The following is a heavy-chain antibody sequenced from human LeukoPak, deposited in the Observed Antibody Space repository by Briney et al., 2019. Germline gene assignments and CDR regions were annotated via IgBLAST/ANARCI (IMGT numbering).Heavy chain of an antibody. CDR3: AKEGSEISYYYYYGMDV. CDR1: GFTFSSYA. V-gene: IGHV3-23*01. Sequence: GGSLRLSCAASGFTFSSYAMSWVRQAPGKGLERVSAISGSGGSTYYADSVKGRFTISRDNSKNTLYLQMNSLRAEDTAVYYCAKEGSEISYYYYYGMDVWGQGTTVTVSS. CDR2: ISGSGGST. J-gene: IGHJ6*02.